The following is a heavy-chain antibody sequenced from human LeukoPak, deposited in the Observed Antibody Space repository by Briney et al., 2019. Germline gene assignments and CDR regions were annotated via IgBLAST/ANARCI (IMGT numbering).Heavy chain of an antibody. CDR1: GFTFSSYA. V-gene: IGHV3-23*01. J-gene: IGHJ6*02. Sequence: GGSLRLSCAASGFTFSSYAMSWVRQAPGKGLEWVSAISGSGGSTYYADSVKGRFTISRDNSKNTLYLQMNSLRAEDTAVYYCAKDFSSIAARRPDYYYYYGMDVWGQGTTVTVSS. CDR2: ISGSGGST. D-gene: IGHD6-6*01. CDR3: AKDFSSIAARRPDYYYYYGMDV.